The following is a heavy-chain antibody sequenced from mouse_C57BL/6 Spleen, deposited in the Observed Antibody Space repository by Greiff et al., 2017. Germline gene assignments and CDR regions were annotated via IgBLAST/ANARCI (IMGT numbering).Heavy chain of an antibody. CDR3: ARRDYGSRGDWYFDV. V-gene: IGHV1-52*01. Sequence: QVQLQQPGAELVRPGSSVKLSCKASGYTFTSYWMHWVKQRPIQGLEWIGNIDPSDSETHYNQKFKDKATLTVDKSSSTAFMQLSSLTSEDSAVYYCARRDYGSRGDWYFDVGGTGTTVTVSS. D-gene: IGHD1-1*01. CDR2: IDPSDSET. CDR1: GYTFTSYW. J-gene: IGHJ1*03.